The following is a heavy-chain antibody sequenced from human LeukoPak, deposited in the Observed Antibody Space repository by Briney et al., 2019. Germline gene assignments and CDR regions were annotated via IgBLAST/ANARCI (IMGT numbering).Heavy chain of an antibody. V-gene: IGHV4-59*01. J-gene: IGHJ3*02. Sequence: SETLSLTCTVSGGSISSYYWSWIRQPPGKGLEWIGYIYYSGSTNYNPSLKSRVTISVDTSKNQFSLKLSSVTAADTAVYYCARVSTLEDAFDIWGQGTMVTVSS. D-gene: IGHD1-1*01. CDR2: IYYSGST. CDR3: ARVSTLEDAFDI. CDR1: GGSISSYY.